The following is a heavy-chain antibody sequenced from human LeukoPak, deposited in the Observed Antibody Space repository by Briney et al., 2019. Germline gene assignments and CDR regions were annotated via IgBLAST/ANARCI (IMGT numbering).Heavy chain of an antibody. CDR3: ARDDSENSGGYPTE. D-gene: IGHD3-22*01. Sequence: PSGTLSLTCAVSRGSISSSKWWSWVRQPPGKGLEWIGEIYLGVSTNYNPSLKRRVTISVDKSTSQFSLKLNSVTAADTAVYYCARDDSENSGGYPTEWGQGTLVTVSS. V-gene: IGHV4-4*02. CDR2: IYLGVST. CDR1: RGSISSSKW. J-gene: IGHJ4*02.